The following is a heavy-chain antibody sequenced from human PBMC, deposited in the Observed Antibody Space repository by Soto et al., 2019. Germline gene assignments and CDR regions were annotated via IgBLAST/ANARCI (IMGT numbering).Heavy chain of an antibody. CDR2: MNPNSGNT. V-gene: IGHV1-8*01. J-gene: IGHJ6*03. D-gene: IGHD3-3*01. CDR1: GYTFTSYD. CDR3: ASGRYDFWGGYSDYYYYYIAV. Sequence: QVQLVQSGAEVKKPGASVKVSCKASGYTFTSYDINWVRQATGQGLECMGWMNPNSGNTGYAQKLQGRVTLTRNTPISTAYMELSRLRSEDTAVYYCASGRYDFWGGYSDYYYYYIAVWGKGTTVTVSS.